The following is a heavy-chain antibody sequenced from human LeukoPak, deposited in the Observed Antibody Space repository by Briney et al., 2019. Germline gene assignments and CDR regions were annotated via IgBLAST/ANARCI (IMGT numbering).Heavy chain of an antibody. V-gene: IGHV3-23*01. CDR1: GFTFSSYA. CDR3: AKDRWFGELLFDP. CDR2: ISGSGGST. J-gene: IGHJ5*02. D-gene: IGHD3-10*01. Sequence: GGSLRLSCGASGFTFSSYAMSWVRQAPGKGLEWVSAISGSGGSTYYADSVKGRFTISGDNSKNTLYLQMNSLRAEDTAVYYCAKDRWFGELLFDPWGQGTLVTVSS.